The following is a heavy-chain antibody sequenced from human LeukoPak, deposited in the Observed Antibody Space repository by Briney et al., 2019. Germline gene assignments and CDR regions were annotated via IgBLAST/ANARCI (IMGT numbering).Heavy chain of an antibody. D-gene: IGHD6-25*01. CDR3: ARGSSAGFMDFDY. CDR2: ISSSSSYI. CDR1: GFTFSSYS. V-gene: IGHV3-21*01. J-gene: IGHJ4*02. Sequence: GGSLRLSCAASGFTFSSYSMNWVRQAPGKGLEWVSSISSSSSYIYYADSVKGRLTISRDNAKNSLYLQMNSLRAEDTAVYYCARGSSAGFMDFDYWGQGTLVTVSS.